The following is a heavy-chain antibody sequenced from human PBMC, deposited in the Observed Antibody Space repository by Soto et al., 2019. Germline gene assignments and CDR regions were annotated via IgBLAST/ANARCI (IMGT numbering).Heavy chain of an antibody. CDR1: GGSISSGDYY. CDR2: IYYSGST. Sequence: TLSLTCTVSGGSISSGDYYWSWIRQPPGKGLEWIGYIYYSGSTYYNPSLKSRVTISVDTSKNQFSLKLSSVTAADTAVYYCARADYYDSSGPLFDYWGQGTLVTVSS. J-gene: IGHJ4*02. CDR3: ARADYYDSSGPLFDY. V-gene: IGHV4-30-4*01. D-gene: IGHD3-22*01.